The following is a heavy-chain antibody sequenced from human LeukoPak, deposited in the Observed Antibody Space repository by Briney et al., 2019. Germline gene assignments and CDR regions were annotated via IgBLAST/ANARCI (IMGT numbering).Heavy chain of an antibody. D-gene: IGHD1-26*01. CDR2: IYTSGST. Sequence: PSETLSLTCTVSGGSISSGSYYWSWIRQPAGKGLEWIGRIYTSGSTNYNPSLKSRVTISVDTSKNQFSLKLSSVTAADTAVYYCARVRPYSGSLLLDYWGQGTLVTVSS. CDR3: ARVRPYSGSLLLDY. V-gene: IGHV4-61*02. CDR1: GGSISSGSYY. J-gene: IGHJ4*02.